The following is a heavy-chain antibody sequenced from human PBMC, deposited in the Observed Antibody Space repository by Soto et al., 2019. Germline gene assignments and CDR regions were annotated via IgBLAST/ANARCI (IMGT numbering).Heavy chain of an antibody. CDR1: GIIFYDYS. CDR2: ISGSGYSK. Sequence: EVQLSESGGGLVQAGGSLRLSCTTSGIIFYDYSMSWVRQAPGKGLEWVSGISGSGYSKYYADSVRGRLTISRDNSRNTLSLQMNSLRAEDSAVYYCANGVGDTWDNGYFCDYWGQGTLVAVSS. CDR3: ANGVGDTWDNGYFCDY. J-gene: IGHJ4*02. V-gene: IGHV3-23*01. D-gene: IGHD1-26*01.